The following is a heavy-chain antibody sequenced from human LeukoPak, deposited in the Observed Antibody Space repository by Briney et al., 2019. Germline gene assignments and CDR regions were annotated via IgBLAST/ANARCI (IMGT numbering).Heavy chain of an antibody. CDR2: IYYSGST. CDR1: GFTFSNAW. J-gene: IGHJ4*02. CDR3: ARTYHYGSGSYFLFDF. Sequence: GSLRLSCAASGFTFSNAWMSWIRQPPGTGLEWIGYIYYSGSTDYNPSLKSRVTISVDTSKNQFSLKLSSVTAADTAVYYCARTYHYGSGSYFLFDFWGQGTLVTVSS. V-gene: IGHV4-59*01. D-gene: IGHD3-10*01.